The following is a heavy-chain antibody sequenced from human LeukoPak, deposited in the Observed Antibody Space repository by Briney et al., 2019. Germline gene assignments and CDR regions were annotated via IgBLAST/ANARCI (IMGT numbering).Heavy chain of an antibody. D-gene: IGHD1-7*01. CDR3: ARQRGNYYFDY. V-gene: IGHV5-51*01. CDR1: GYSFTSYW. CDR2: IYPGDSDT. Sequence: GESLRISCKGSGYSFTSYWIGWVRQMPEKGLEWMGIIYPGDSDTRYSPSFQGQVTISADKSFSTAYLQWNSLKASDTAMYYCARQRGNYYFDYWGQGNLVTVSS. J-gene: IGHJ4*02.